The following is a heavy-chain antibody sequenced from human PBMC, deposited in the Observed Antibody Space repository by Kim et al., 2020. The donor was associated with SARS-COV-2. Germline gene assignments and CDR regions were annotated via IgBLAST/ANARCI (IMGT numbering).Heavy chain of an antibody. D-gene: IGHD6-19*01. CDR3: ARVSSSGWRYYLDD. V-gene: IGHV3-7*01. J-gene: IGHJ4*02. Sequence: VDSVKGRFTISRDTAKNSLYLQMNSLRAEDTAVYYCARVSSSGWRYYLDDWGQGTRVTVSS.